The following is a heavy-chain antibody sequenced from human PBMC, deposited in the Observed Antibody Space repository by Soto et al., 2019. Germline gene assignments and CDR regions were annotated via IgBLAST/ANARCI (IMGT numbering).Heavy chain of an antibody. J-gene: IGHJ6*02. Sequence: QVPLVQSGAEVKKPGASVKVSCKASGYTFTSYAMHWVRQAPGQRLEWMGWINAGNGNTKYSQKFQGRVTITRDTSASTADMELSSLRSEDTAVYYCAREDSSGYLTYYYGMDVWGQGTTVTVSS. CDR2: INAGNGNT. CDR3: AREDSSGYLTYYYGMDV. V-gene: IGHV1-3*01. CDR1: GYTFTSYA. D-gene: IGHD3-22*01.